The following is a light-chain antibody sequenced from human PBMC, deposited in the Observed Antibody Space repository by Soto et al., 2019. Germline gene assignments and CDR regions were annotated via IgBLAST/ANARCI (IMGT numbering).Light chain of an antibody. CDR3: QQYGSSLWT. J-gene: IGKJ1*01. CDR1: QSISSY. CDR2: GAS. V-gene: IGKV3-20*01. Sequence: VLRQSTDTLSLPPGERASLSCSASQSISSYLAWYQQKPGQAPRLLMYGASIRAAGVPARFSGSGSGTDFTLTISRLEPEDFAVDYCQQYGSSLWTFGQGTKVDIK.